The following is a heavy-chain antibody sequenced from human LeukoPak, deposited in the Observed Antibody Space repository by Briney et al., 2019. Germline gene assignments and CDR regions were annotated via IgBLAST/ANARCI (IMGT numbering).Heavy chain of an antibody. CDR2: ISGSGGST. Sequence: GGSLRLSCAASGFTFSSYAMSWVRQAPGKGLEWVSAISGSGGSTYYADSVEGRFTISRDNSKNTLYLQMNSLRAEDTAVYYCAKDPLRSGATRCWFDPWGQGTLVTVSS. V-gene: IGHV3-23*01. CDR1: GFTFSSYA. J-gene: IGHJ5*02. D-gene: IGHD1-26*01. CDR3: AKDPLRSGATRCWFDP.